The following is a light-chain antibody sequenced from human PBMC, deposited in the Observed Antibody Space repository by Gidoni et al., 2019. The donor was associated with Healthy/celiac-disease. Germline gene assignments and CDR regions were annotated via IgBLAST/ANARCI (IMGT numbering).Light chain of an antibody. CDR1: QSVLYSSNNKNY. CDR3: QQYYSTPLT. J-gene: IGKJ3*01. Sequence: DIVMTQSPDSLAVSLGERATINCKSSQSVLYSSNNKNYLAWYQQKPGQPPKLLIDWASTRESGVPDRFSGSGSGTDFTLTISSLQAEDVAVYYCQQYYSTPLTFGPGTKVDIK. V-gene: IGKV4-1*01. CDR2: WAS.